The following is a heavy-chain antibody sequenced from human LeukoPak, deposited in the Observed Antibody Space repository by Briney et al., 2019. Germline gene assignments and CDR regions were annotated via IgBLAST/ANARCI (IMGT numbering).Heavy chain of an antibody. D-gene: IGHD6-13*01. CDR1: GGTFSSYA. Sequence: ASVKVSCKASGGTFSSYAISWVRQAPGQRLEWMGWINAGNGNTKYSQKFQGRVTITRDTSASTAYMELSSLRSEDTAVYYCARRPIAAAGTWFDPWGQGTLVTVSS. V-gene: IGHV1-3*01. CDR3: ARRPIAAAGTWFDP. CDR2: INAGNGNT. J-gene: IGHJ5*02.